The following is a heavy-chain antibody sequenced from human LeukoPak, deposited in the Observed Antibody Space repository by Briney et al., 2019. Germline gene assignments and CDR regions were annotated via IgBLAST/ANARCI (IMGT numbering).Heavy chain of an antibody. Sequence: SVKVSCKASGFTFTSSAVQWVRQARGQRLEWIGWIVVGSGNTNYAQKFQERVTITRDISTSAAYMELSSLRSEDTAVYYCAAASYYDFWSGYYPDDYWGQGTLVTVSS. D-gene: IGHD3-3*01. J-gene: IGHJ4*02. CDR3: AAASYYDFWSGYYPDDY. V-gene: IGHV1-58*01. CDR2: IVVGSGNT. CDR1: GFTFTSSA.